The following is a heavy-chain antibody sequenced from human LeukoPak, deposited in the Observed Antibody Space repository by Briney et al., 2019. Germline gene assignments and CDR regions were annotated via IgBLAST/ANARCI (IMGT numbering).Heavy chain of an antibody. J-gene: IGHJ4*02. D-gene: IGHD3-22*01. CDR3: ARAATYYYDSSGYSDY. CDR2: ISSNGGST. Sequence: TGGSLRLSCAASGFTFSSYAMHRVRQAPGKGLEYVSAISSNGGSTYYANSVKGRFTISRDNSKNTLYLQMGSLRAEDMAVYYCARAATYYYDSSGYSDYWGQGTLVTVSS. V-gene: IGHV3-64*01. CDR1: GFTFSSYA.